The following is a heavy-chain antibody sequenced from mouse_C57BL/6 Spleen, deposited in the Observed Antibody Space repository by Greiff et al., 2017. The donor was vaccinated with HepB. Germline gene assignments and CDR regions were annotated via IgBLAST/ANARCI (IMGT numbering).Heavy chain of an antibody. J-gene: IGHJ4*01. Sequence: QVQLQQPGAELVMPGASVKLSCKASGYTFTSYWMHWVKQRPGQGLEWIGEIDPSDSYTNYNQKFKGKSTLTVDKSSSTAYMQLSSLTSEDSAVYYCSRYGSSSYAMDYWGQGTSVTVSS. CDR3: SRYGSSSYAMDY. V-gene: IGHV1-69*01. CDR1: GYTFTSYW. D-gene: IGHD1-1*01. CDR2: IDPSDSYT.